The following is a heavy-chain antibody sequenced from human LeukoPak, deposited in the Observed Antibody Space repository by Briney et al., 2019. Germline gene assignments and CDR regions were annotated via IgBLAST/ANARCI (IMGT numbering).Heavy chain of an antibody. Sequence: GGSLRLSCAASGLTFSSYATSWVRQAPGKGLEWVTAISGSGGSTYYADSVKGRFTISRDNSKNTLYLQMNSLRAEDTAVYYCAKAQQRARNYYYYYRDVWGKGTTVTVSS. CDR3: AKAQQRARNYYYYYRDV. V-gene: IGHV3-23*01. J-gene: IGHJ6*03. D-gene: IGHD6-13*01. CDR2: ISGSGGST. CDR1: GLTFSSYA.